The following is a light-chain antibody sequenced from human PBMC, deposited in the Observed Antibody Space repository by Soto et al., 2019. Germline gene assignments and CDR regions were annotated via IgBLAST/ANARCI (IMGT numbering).Light chain of an antibody. V-gene: IGLV2-8*01. CDR3: SSYAGSIYV. Sequence: QSALTQPPSTSGSPGQSVTISCTGTISDVGGYDYVSWYQQHPGKAPKLMIYEVTKRPSGVPDRFSGSKSGNTASLTVSGLQADDEADYYCSSYAGSIYVYGTGTKVT. J-gene: IGLJ1*01. CDR1: ISDVGGYDY. CDR2: EVT.